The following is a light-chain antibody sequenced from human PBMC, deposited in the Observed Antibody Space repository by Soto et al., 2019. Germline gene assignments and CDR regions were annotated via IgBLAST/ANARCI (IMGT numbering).Light chain of an antibody. V-gene: IGKV3-15*01. CDR2: GAS. CDR3: QQYNTWPPT. J-gene: IGKJ1*01. Sequence: VVTKSAATLSLCPGERVTLSGRASQSVRSNLAWYQQKPGQAPRLLIYGASTRATGIPARFSGSGSGTEFTLTISSLQSEDFALYYCQQYNTWPPTFGQGTKVDI. CDR1: QSVRSN.